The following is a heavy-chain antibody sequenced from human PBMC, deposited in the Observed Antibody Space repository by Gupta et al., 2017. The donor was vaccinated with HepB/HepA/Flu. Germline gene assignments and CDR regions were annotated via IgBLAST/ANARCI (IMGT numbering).Heavy chain of an antibody. CDR2: IKSKTDGGIT. D-gene: IGHD3-22*01. V-gene: IGHV3-15*01. CDR3: TTWTYFYDSSSSGYYLFGY. J-gene: IGHJ4*02. CDR1: GFIFSNAW. Sequence: EVQLVESGGGLVKHGGSLRLSCAASGFIFSNAWISWVGQAAGKVLEWVGRIKSKTDGGITDYAATVKGRGTISRDDSKNTLYLQMNSLKTEETAMYYGTTWTYFYDSSSSGYYLFGYGGQGTLVTVSS.